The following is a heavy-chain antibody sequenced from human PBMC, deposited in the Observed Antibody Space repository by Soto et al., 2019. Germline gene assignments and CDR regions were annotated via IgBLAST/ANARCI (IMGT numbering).Heavy chain of an antibody. CDR3: ARDRWSCSSTSCYNSADFWFDP. J-gene: IGHJ5*02. CDR2: IYHSGST. V-gene: IGHV4-30-2*01. CDR1: GGSISSGGYS. D-gene: IGHD2-2*02. Sequence: SETLSLTCAVSGGSISSGGYSWSWIRQPPGRGLEWIGYIYHSGSTYYNPSLKSRVTISVDRSKNQFPLKLSSVTAADTAVYYCARDRWSCSSTSCYNSADFWFDPWGQGTLVTVSS.